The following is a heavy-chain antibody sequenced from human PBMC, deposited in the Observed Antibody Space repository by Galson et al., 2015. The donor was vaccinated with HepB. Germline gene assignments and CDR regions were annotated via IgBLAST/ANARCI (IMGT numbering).Heavy chain of an antibody. V-gene: IGHV3-NL1*01. J-gene: IGHJ4*02. D-gene: IGHD4-17*01. CDR1: GFTFSSYG. Sequence: SLRLSCAASGFTFSSYGMDWVRQAPGKGLEWVSVITSTGDTIYYADSVKGRFTVSRDNSKSTLYLQLSNLRADDTAVYYCAKNYGYFDSWGQGTLVTVSS. CDR3: AKNYGYFDS. CDR2: ITSTGDTI.